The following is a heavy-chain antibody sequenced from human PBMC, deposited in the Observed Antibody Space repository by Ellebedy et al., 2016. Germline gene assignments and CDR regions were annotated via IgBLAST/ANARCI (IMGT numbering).Heavy chain of an antibody. Sequence: SETLSLTXTVSGGSISSSSYYWGWIRQPPGKGLEWIGTVYYSGSTYYNPYFKSRVTISVDTSKNQFSLKLSSVTAADTAVYYCARSYCSSTSCYMGVFDYWGQGTLVTVSS. CDR1: GGSISSSSYY. V-gene: IGHV4-39*07. CDR3: ARSYCSSTSCYMGVFDY. J-gene: IGHJ4*02. CDR2: VYYSGST. D-gene: IGHD2-2*02.